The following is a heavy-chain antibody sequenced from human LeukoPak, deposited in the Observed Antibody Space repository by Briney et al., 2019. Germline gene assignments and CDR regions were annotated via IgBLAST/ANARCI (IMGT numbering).Heavy chain of an antibody. CDR3: ARAATTVVPFDY. D-gene: IGHD4-23*01. V-gene: IGHV4-61*02. CDR2: IYTSGST. J-gene: IGHJ4*02. CDR1: GGSISSGTYY. Sequence: SETLSLTCTVSGGSISSGTYYWSWIRQPAGKGLEWIGRIYTSGSTNYNPSLKSRVTISVDTSKNQFSLKLSSVTAADTAVYYCARAATTVVPFDYWGQGTLVTVSS.